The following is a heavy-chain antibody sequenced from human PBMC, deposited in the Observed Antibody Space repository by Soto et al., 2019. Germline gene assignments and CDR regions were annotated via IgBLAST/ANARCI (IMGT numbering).Heavy chain of an antibody. CDR1: GGSISSYY. J-gene: IGHJ5*02. CDR2: IYYSGST. Sequence: PSETLSLTCTVSGGSISSYYWSWIQQPPGKGLEWIGYIYYSGSTNYNPSLKSRVTISVDTSKNQFSLKLSSVTAADTAVYYCARDRFDFWSGAESWFDPWGQGTLVTVSS. D-gene: IGHD3-3*01. CDR3: ARDRFDFWSGAESWFDP. V-gene: IGHV4-59*01.